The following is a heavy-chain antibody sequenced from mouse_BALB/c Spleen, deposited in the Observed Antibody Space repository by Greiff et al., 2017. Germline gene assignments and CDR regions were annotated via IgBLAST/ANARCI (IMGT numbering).Heavy chain of an antibody. Sequence: EVQLVESGGGLVKPGGSLKLSCAASGFTFSSYAMSWVRQTPEKRLEWVATISSGGSYTYYPDSVKGRFTISRDNAKNTLYLQMSSLRSEDTAMYYCARRAGMGAMDYWGQGTSVTVSS. CDR1: GFTFSSYA. CDR3: ARRAGMGAMDY. V-gene: IGHV5-9-3*01. D-gene: IGHD3-3*01. CDR2: ISSGGSYT. J-gene: IGHJ4*01.